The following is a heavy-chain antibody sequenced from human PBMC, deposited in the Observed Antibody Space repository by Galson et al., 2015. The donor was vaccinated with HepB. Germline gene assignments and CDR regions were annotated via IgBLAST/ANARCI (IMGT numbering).Heavy chain of an antibody. CDR3: AAAEHYYDSSGYYYYGMDV. V-gene: IGHV1-58*02. D-gene: IGHD3-22*01. Sequence: SVKVSCKASGFTFTSSAMQWVRQARGQRLEWIGWIVVGSGNTNYAQKFQERVTITRDMSTSTAYMELSSLGSEDTAVYYCAAAEHYYDSSGYYYYGMDVWGQGTTVTVSS. CDR1: GFTFTSSA. J-gene: IGHJ6*02. CDR2: IVVGSGNT.